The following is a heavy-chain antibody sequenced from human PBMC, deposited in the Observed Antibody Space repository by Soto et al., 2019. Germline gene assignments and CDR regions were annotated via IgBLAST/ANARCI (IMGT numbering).Heavy chain of an antibody. D-gene: IGHD5-12*01. J-gene: IGHJ4*02. Sequence: GSLRLSCSASGFTFSSYAMHWVRQAPGKGLEYVSGIRGNGDPPFYADSVKGRFTISRDNSKNTLYLQMSSLGADDTAVYYCVESRGGNNFDFFDWGQGALVTVSS. CDR1: GFTFSSYA. V-gene: IGHV3-64D*06. CDR2: IRGNGDPP. CDR3: VESRGGNNFDFFD.